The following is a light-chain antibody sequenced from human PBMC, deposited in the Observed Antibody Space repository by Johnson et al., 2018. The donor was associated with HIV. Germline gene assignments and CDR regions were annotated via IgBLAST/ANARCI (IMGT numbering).Light chain of an antibody. CDR3: GTWDSSLTAHYV. V-gene: IGLV1-51*02. CDR1: SSNIGTNY. CDR2: EKN. J-gene: IGLJ1*01. Sequence: QSVLKQPPSVSAAPGQKVTISCSGSSSNIGTNYVSWYQQLPGTAPKVLIYEKNKRPSGIPYRFSASKSGTSATPAITGLQTGDEADYYCGTWDSSLTAHYVFGTGTKVTVL.